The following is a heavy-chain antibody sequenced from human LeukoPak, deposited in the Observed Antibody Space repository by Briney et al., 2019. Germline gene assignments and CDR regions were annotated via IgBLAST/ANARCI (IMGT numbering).Heavy chain of an antibody. V-gene: IGHV1-2*02. Sequence: VASVKVSCKASGYTFTGYYMRWVRQAPGQGLEWMGWINPNSGDTNYAQKFQGRVTMTRDTSISTAYMELSRLGSDDTAVYYCARGVPPSYSSAWYVNYWGREPWSPSPQ. J-gene: IGHJ4*02. CDR1: GYTFTGYY. CDR2: INPNSGDT. D-gene: IGHD6-19*01. CDR3: ARGVPPSYSSAWYVNY.